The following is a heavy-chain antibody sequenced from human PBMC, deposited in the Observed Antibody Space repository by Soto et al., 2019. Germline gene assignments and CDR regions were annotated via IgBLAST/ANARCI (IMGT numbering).Heavy chain of an antibody. CDR2: INHSGST. V-gene: IGHV4-34*01. D-gene: IGHD6-13*01. Sequence: SETLSLTCAVYGGSFSGYYWSWIRRPPGKGLEWIGEINHSGSTNYNPSLKSRVTISVDTSKNQFSLKLSSVTAEDTAVYYCARRPSSSWYGNWFDPWGQGTLVTVSS. CDR1: GGSFSGYY. CDR3: ARRPSSSWYGNWFDP. J-gene: IGHJ5*02.